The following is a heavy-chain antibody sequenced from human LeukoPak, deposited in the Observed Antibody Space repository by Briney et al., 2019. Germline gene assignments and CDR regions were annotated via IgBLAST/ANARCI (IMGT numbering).Heavy chain of an antibody. Sequence: GGSLRLSCAASGFTFSDYYMSWIRQAPGKGLEWVSYISSSGSTIYYADSVKGRFTISRDNAKNTLYLQMNSLRAEDTAVYYCARPAYYYYVVIWGRGTMVTASS. CDR2: ISSSGSTI. CDR1: GFTFSDYY. V-gene: IGHV3-11*04. CDR3: ARPAYYYYVVI. D-gene: IGHD3-10*02. J-gene: IGHJ3*02.